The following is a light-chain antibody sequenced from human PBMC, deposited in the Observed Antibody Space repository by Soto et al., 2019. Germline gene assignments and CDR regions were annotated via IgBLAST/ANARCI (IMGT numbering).Light chain of an antibody. CDR2: WAS. CDR3: QQYYTTPLT. CDR1: RSVFYNSNNKNY. J-gene: IGKJ4*01. V-gene: IGKV4-1*01. Sequence: DIVVTPSPDALAVSLAERASIHSNSGRSVFYNSNNKNYLVWCQQKPGQPPQLLISWASTRESGVPDRCSGSGSGTDSTLTISSLQAEDVAVYYCQQYYTTPLTFGGGTKVDIK.